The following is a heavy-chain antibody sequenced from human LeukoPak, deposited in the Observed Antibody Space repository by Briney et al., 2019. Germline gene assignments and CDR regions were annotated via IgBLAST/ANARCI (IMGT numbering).Heavy chain of an antibody. CDR1: GGSFTNYY. CDR2: INHSGST. J-gene: IGHJ3*02. V-gene: IGHV4-34*01. Sequence: SETLSLTCAVYGGSFTNYYWSWIRQPPGKGLEWIGEINHSGSTKYNPSLKSRVTISIDTSKNQLSLKLSSVTAADTAVYSCVRHVARAFDIWGQGTKVTGSS. CDR3: VRHVARAFDI.